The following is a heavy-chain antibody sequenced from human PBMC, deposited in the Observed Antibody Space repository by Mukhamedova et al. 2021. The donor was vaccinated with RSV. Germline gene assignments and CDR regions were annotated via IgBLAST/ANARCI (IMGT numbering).Heavy chain of an antibody. J-gene: IGHJ4*02. Sequence: RYSPSFQGQVTISADKSISTAYLQWSSLKASDTAMYYCARKEKGFDYWGQGTLVTVSS. V-gene: IGHV5-51*01. CDR3: ARKEKGFDY.